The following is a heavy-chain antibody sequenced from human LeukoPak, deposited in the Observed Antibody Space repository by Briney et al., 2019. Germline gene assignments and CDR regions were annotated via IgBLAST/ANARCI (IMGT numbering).Heavy chain of an antibody. Sequence: GGSLRLSCAASGFTFSIYAMYWVRQAPGKGLWWVSSISGSGVNTYYADSVKGRFTISRDNSRNTLYLQMNSLRAEDTAVFYCAKRVVVDGSLWTGYDYWGQGTLVTVSS. V-gene: IGHV3-23*01. CDR3: AKRVVVDGSLWTGYDY. J-gene: IGHJ4*02. D-gene: IGHD3/OR15-3a*01. CDR1: GFTFSIYA. CDR2: ISGSGVNT.